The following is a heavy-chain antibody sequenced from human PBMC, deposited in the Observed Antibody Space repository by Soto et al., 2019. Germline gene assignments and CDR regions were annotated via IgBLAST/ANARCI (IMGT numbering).Heavy chain of an antibody. D-gene: IGHD4-17*01. Sequence: QVQLVQSGAEVKKPGASVKVSCKASGYTFTGYYMHWVRQAPGQGLEWMGWINPNSGGTNYAQKFQGWVTMTRDTSISTAYMELSRLRSDDTAVYYCARDFHDYGDYGAFDYWGQGTLVTVSS. V-gene: IGHV1-2*04. J-gene: IGHJ4*02. CDR3: ARDFHDYGDYGAFDY. CDR2: INPNSGGT. CDR1: GYTFTGYY.